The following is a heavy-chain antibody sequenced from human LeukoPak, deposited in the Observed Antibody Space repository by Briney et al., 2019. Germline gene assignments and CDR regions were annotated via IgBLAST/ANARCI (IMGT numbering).Heavy chain of an antibody. Sequence: GGSLRLSCAASGFTFSSYSMTWVRQAPGRGLEWVSSIHSSSIYTYYTDSVKGRFIISRDNAKNSLYLQMSSLRAEDTAVYYCVRFLGPGGNSYASGYWGQGTLVTVSS. V-gene: IGHV3-21*01. D-gene: IGHD5-18*01. CDR2: IHSSSIYT. J-gene: IGHJ4*02. CDR3: VRFLGPGGNSYASGY. CDR1: GFTFSSYS.